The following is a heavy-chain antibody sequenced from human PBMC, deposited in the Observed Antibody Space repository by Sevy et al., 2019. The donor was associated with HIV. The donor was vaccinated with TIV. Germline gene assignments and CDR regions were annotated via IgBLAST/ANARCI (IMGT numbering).Heavy chain of an antibody. CDR3: ARWGVRYNWNYVY. V-gene: IGHV3-7*01. Sequence: GGSLRLSCAASGFTFSSYWMSWVRQAPGKGLEWVANIKQDGSEKYYVDSVKGRFTISRDNAKNSLYLQMNSLRAEDTAVYYCARWGVRYNWNYVYWGQGTLVTVPS. D-gene: IGHD1-7*01. CDR2: IKQDGSEK. J-gene: IGHJ4*02. CDR1: GFTFSSYW.